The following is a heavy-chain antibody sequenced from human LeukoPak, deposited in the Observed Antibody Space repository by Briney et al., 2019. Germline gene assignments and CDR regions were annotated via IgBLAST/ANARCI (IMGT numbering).Heavy chain of an antibody. CDR3: ARAAAAVSLDS. J-gene: IGHJ4*02. CDR1: GASVSSGSHY. CDR2: FCCSGST. D-gene: IGHD2-8*01. V-gene: IGHV4-61*01. Sequence: SETLSLTCTVSGASVSSGSHYWSWIRQAPGKGLEWIGYFCCSGSTNYNPPLKSRVTISVDTSKNQFSLKVSSVTAADTAVYYCARAAAAVSLDSRGQGTLVTVSS.